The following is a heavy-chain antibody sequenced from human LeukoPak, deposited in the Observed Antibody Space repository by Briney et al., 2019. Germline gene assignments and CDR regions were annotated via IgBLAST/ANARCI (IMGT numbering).Heavy chain of an antibody. V-gene: IGHV3-30-3*01. CDR2: ISYDGSNE. J-gene: IGHJ5*02. CDR1: GFTFITYA. CDR3: AKGVNIAAAGFFLPFDP. D-gene: IGHD6-13*01. Sequence: GGSLRLSCAASGFTFITYAMHWVRQAPGKGLEWVAVISYDGSNEYYVDSVKGRFTISRDNSKNILYLQMNSLRAEDTAVYYCAKGVNIAAAGFFLPFDPWGQGTLVTVSS.